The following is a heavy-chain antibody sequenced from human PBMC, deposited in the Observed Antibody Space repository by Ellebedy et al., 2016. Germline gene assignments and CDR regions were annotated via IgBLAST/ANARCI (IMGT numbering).Heavy chain of an antibody. J-gene: IGHJ6*02. CDR3: ARARGSNYGMDV. V-gene: IGHV4-39*07. CDR2: IYYSGST. Sequence: SETLSLTCTVSGGSISTSSYYWGWIRQPPGTGLEWIGSIYYSGSTYYSPSLKSRVTISVDKSKNQFSLKLSSVTAADTAVYYCARARGSNYGMDVWGQGTTVTVSS. D-gene: IGHD6-13*01. CDR1: GGSISTSSYY.